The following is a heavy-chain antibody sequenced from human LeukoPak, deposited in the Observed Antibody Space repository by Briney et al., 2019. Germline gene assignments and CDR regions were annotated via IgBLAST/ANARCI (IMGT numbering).Heavy chain of an antibody. D-gene: IGHD3-10*01. CDR3: ARKAVTMVRGVIIKALDY. CDR2: IYHSGST. CDR1: GGSISSSNW. V-gene: IGHV4-4*02. J-gene: IGHJ4*02. Sequence: SETLSLTRAVSGGSISSSNWWSWVRQPPGKGLEWIGEIYHSGSTNYNPSLKSRVTISVDKSKNQFSLKLSSVTAADTAVYYCARKAVTMVRGVIIKALDYWGQGTLVTVSS.